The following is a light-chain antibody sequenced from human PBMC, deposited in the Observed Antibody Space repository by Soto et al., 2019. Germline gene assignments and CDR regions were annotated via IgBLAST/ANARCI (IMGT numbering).Light chain of an antibody. CDR1: QSVSSSY. J-gene: IGKJ1*01. Sequence: IVFTRSPSTLSLSPGDRATLSCRASQSVSSSYLVWYQQKPGQSPRLLIYGASSRATGIPDRFRGSGSGTDFTLTISRLEPEDFAVYYCQQYGASPWTFGQGTKGISN. CDR3: QQYGASPWT. CDR2: GAS. V-gene: IGKV3-20*01.